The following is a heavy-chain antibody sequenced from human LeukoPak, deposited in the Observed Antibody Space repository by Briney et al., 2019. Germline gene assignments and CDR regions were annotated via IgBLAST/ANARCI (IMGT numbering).Heavy chain of an antibody. Sequence: PSETLSLTCTVSGGSISTNSYYWGWIRQAPGKGLEWIGNIYHNGRTYSNPSLKSRVTISVDTSKNQFSLRLTSVTAADTALYYCARDHNGDSSPDYWGQGTLVTVS. CDR3: ARDHNGDSSPDY. D-gene: IGHD2-21*02. V-gene: IGHV4-39*07. CDR2: IYHNGRT. CDR1: GGSISTNSYY. J-gene: IGHJ4*02.